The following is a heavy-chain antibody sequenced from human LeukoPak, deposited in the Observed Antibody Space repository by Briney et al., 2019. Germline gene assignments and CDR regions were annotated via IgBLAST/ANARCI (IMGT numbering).Heavy chain of an antibody. D-gene: IGHD2-15*01. CDR1: GFTFSSYA. J-gene: IGHJ3*02. Sequence: GGSLRLSCAASGFTFSSYAMHWVRQAPGKGLEWVAVISYDGSNKYYADSVKGRFTISRDNSKNTLYLQMNSLRAEDTAVYYCAKEGVVVVDDAFDIWGQGTMVTVSS. CDR3: AKEGVVVVDDAFDI. CDR2: ISYDGSNK. V-gene: IGHV3-30-3*01.